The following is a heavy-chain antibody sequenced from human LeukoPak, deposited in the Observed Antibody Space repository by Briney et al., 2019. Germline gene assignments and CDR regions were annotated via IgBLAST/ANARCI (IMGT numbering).Heavy chain of an antibody. J-gene: IGHJ6*02. CDR3: ARGRRGYCSSSSCYGYYFGMDV. D-gene: IGHD2-2*01. CDR2: ISDSGST. V-gene: IGHV4-59*01. CDR1: GGSIRSYY. Sequence: SETLSLTCSVSGGSIRSYYWSWIRQPPGKGLEWIGYISDSGSTNGNPSLKSRLTISVDTSKNQFSLNLSSVSAADTAVYYCARGRRGYCSSSSCYGYYFGMDVWGQGTTVTVSS.